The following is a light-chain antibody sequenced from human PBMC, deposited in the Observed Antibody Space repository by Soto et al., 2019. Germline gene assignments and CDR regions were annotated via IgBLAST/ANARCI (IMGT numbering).Light chain of an antibody. CDR3: ELRSDWPRA. CDR1: QSVSSY. J-gene: IGKJ1*01. Sequence: EIASTQGAATLSLCPGERATLSCRASQSVSSYLAWYQQKPGQAPRLRIYDASNRATGIPARFSGSGAGTDFTLTISSLGPEDFAVHYCELRSDWPRAVGQGTKVDI. V-gene: IGKV3-11*01. CDR2: DAS.